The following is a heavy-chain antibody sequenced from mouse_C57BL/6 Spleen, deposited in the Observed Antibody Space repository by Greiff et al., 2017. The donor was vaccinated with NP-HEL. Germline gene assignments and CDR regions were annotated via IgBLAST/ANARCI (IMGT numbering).Heavy chain of an antibody. V-gene: IGHV1-80*01. Sequence: VQLQQSGAELVKPGASVKISCKASGYAFSSYWMNWVKQRPGKGLEWIGQIYPGDGDTNYNGKFKGKATLTADKSSSTAYMQLSSLTSEDSAVYFCARSGSSPWYFDVWGPGTTVTVSS. CDR1: GYAFSSYW. CDR3: ARSGSSPWYFDV. CDR2: IYPGDGDT. J-gene: IGHJ1*01. D-gene: IGHD1-1*01.